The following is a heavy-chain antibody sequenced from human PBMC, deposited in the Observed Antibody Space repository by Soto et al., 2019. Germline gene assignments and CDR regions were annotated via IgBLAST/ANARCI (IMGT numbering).Heavy chain of an antibody. D-gene: IGHD3-3*01. CDR3: ARTSGYYSFDY. Sequence: SGPKLGNHKQTLTLACTFSGFSLSTSKMCVGWIRQPPGKALEWLARIDWDDDKYYSTSLKTRLTISKDTSKNQVVLTMTNMDPVDTATYYCARTSGYYSFDYWGQGTLVTVSS. J-gene: IGHJ4*02. CDR2: IDWDDDK. V-gene: IGHV2-70*11. CDR1: GFSLSTSKMC.